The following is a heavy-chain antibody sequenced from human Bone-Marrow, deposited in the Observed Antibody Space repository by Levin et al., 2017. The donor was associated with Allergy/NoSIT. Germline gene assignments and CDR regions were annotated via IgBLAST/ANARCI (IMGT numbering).Heavy chain of an antibody. CDR3: ARRTGDYDRPFDL. Sequence: GSLRLSCSVSGGFVKYYYWSWIRQSPGKELEWIGYIYGSDGSTKYSPSLKSRVSISVDTSKKQVSLNLSSATAADTAIYYCARRTGDYDRPFDLWGQGAVVTVSS. D-gene: IGHD4-17*01. J-gene: IGHJ4*02. V-gene: IGHV4-59*02. CDR1: GGFVKYYY. CDR2: IYGSDGST.